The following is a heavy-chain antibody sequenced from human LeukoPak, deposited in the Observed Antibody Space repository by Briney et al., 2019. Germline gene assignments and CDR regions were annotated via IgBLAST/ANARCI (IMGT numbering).Heavy chain of an antibody. CDR3: VLRDGYNYGY. CDR1: GYDFSTYW. D-gene: IGHD5-24*01. V-gene: IGHV5-51*01. CDR2: VYPGDSDI. J-gene: IGHJ4*02. Sequence: LGESLKISCKSSGYDFSTYWIAWVRQMPGKGLEWMGIVYPGDSDIRYSPSFQGQVTISADKSISTAYLQWSSLKASDTAMYYCVLRDGYNYGYWGQGTLVTVSS.